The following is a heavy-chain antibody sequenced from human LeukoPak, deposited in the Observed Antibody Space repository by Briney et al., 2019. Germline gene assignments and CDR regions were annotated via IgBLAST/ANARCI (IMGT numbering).Heavy chain of an antibody. CDR1: GGTVSSYI. V-gene: IGHV1-69*13. J-gene: IGHJ3*01. Sequence: GASVKVSCKASGGTVSSYIITWVRQAPGQGLEWMGRIIPIFGTPDYAQKFQGRVTITADESTSTAYMELSRLRFEDTAVYYCARQGYTNNLGGYFGDKDDGFDLWGQGTMVTVSS. CDR3: ARQGYTNNLGGYFGDKDDGFDL. CDR2: IIPIFGTP. D-gene: IGHD3-9*01.